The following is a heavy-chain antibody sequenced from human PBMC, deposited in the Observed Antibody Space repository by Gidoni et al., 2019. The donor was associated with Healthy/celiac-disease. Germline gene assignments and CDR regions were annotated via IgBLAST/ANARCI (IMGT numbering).Heavy chain of an antibody. J-gene: IGHJ4*02. Sequence: QVQLQESGPGLVKPSETLSLPCTVSGDSISSYYWSWIRQPPGKGLEWIGYSYYSGSTNYNPSLKSRLTISVDTSKNQFSLKLTSVTAADTAVYYCARDSVGSPFHYWGQGTLVTVSS. D-gene: IGHD1-26*01. CDR1: GDSISSYY. CDR2: SYYSGST. V-gene: IGHV4-59*01. CDR3: ARDSVGSPFHY.